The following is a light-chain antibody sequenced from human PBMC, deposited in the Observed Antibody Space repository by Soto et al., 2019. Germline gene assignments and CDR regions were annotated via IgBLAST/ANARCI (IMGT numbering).Light chain of an antibody. J-gene: IGKJ4*01. CDR2: DES. V-gene: IGKV3-11*01. CDR3: HQRYSWPLP. CDR1: QRVDSN. Sequence: IVLTQAPATLSLSPGDRATLSGLASQRVDSNLAWYQHKPGQTPSLLIYDESKRATGIPARFSGSGAGTDFTLTISSLEPEDFAVYYCHQRYSWPLPFGGGTKVEI.